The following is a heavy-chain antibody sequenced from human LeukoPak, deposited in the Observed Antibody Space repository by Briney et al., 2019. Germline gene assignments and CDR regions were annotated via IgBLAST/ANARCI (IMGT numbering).Heavy chain of an antibody. Sequence: PGGSLRLSCAASGFTFSTYGMSWVRQAPGKGLEWVSGISASGGNTYFADSVKGRFTISRDNSKNTLYLQMNSLRAEDTAVYYCVKDTRTISCLDYWGQGTLVTVSS. CDR1: GFTFSTYG. D-gene: IGHD3-3*01. V-gene: IGHV3-23*01. J-gene: IGHJ4*02. CDR2: ISASGGNT. CDR3: VKDTRTISCLDY.